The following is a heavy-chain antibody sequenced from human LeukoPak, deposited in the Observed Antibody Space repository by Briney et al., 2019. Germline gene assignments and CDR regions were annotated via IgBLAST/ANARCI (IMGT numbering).Heavy chain of an antibody. CDR1: GFTFSSYW. D-gene: IGHD3-10*01. Sequence: GGSLRLSCAASGFTFSSYWMSWVRQAPGKGLEWVANIKQDGSEKYYVDSVKGRFTISRDNAKNSLYLQMNSLRAEDTAVYYCARADPTMVWGVIRVGYFDYWGQGTLVTVSS. CDR3: ARADPTMVWGVIRVGYFDY. J-gene: IGHJ4*02. V-gene: IGHV3-7*01. CDR2: IKQDGSEK.